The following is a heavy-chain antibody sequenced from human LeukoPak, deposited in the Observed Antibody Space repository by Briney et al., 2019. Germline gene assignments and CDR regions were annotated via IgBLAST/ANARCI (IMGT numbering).Heavy chain of an antibody. D-gene: IGHD3-22*01. CDR2: INHSGST. V-gene: IGHV4-34*01. J-gene: IGHJ4*02. CDR1: GGSFSGYY. Sequence: PSETLSLTCAVYGGSFSGYYWSWIRQPPGKGLEWLGEINHSGSTNYNPSLKSRVTISVDTSKNQFSLKLSSVTAADTAVYYCARIGGPYYYDSSGYYDYWGQGTLVTVSS. CDR3: ARIGGPYYYDSSGYYDY.